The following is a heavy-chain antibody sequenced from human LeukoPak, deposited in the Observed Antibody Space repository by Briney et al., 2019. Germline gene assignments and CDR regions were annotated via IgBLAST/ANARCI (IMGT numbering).Heavy chain of an antibody. CDR3: ARNIAVAGRGDYMDV. V-gene: IGHV4-39*01. J-gene: IGHJ6*03. D-gene: IGHD6-19*01. CDR2: LYYSGNT. Sequence: SETLSLTCTVSGGSISSSRYYGGWIRQPPGKGLEWIGSLYYSGNTYYNPSLKSRVTISVDTSKNQFSLKLSSVTAADTAVYYCARNIAVAGRGDYMDVWDKGTTVTISS. CDR1: GGSISSSRYY.